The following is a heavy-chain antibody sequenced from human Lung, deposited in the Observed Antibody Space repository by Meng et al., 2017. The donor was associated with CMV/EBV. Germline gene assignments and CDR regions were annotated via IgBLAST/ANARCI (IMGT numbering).Heavy chain of an antibody. CDR1: GFTFRSYA. J-gene: IGHJ4*02. CDR3: ARVGSSSSEPHYLDY. Sequence: SGFTFRSYAKDWVRQAPGKGLEWVAVISYDGSNKYYADSVKGRFTISRDNSKNTLYLQMNSLRAEDTAVYYCARVGSSSSEPHYLDYWGQGTLVTVSS. CDR2: ISYDGSNK. D-gene: IGHD6-6*01. V-gene: IGHV3-30-3*01.